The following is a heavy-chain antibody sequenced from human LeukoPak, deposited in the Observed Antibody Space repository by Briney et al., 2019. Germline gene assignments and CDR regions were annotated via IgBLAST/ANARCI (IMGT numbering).Heavy chain of an antibody. CDR1: GYTFTGYY. Sequence: ASMKVSCKASGYTFTGYYMHLVRQAPGQGLEWMGRIIPILGIANYAQKFQGRVTITADKSTSTAYMELSSLRSEDTAVYYCARDVERYSSGWNHDYWGQGTLVTVSS. CDR2: IIPILGIA. J-gene: IGHJ4*02. D-gene: IGHD6-19*01. CDR3: ARDVERYSSGWNHDY. V-gene: IGHV1-69*04.